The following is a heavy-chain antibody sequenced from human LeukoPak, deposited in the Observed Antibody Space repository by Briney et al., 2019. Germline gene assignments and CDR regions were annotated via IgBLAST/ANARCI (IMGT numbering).Heavy chain of an antibody. CDR2: IYTSGST. V-gene: IGHV4-39*07. CDR1: GGSISSSSYY. D-gene: IGHD1-26*01. Sequence: SETLSLTCTVSGGSISSSSYYWGWIRQPPGKGLEWIGRIYTSGSTNYNYNPSLKSRVTMSVDTSKNQISLKLSSVTAADTAVYYCARAPTGVGATLFDYWGQGTLVTVSS. J-gene: IGHJ4*02. CDR3: ARAPTGVGATLFDY.